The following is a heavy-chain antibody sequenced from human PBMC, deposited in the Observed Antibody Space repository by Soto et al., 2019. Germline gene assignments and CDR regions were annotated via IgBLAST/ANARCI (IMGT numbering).Heavy chain of an antibody. D-gene: IGHD6-19*01. Sequence: PGGSLRLSCAASGFTFSNAWINWVRQAPGKGLEWVGRISVDGRDTTYADSVKGRFTISRDNAKNTLYLQMDSLRAEDTAVYYCVTAPEQRPIDFWRHGSLVTVS. CDR3: VTAPEQRPIDF. CDR1: GFTFSNAW. V-gene: IGHV3-74*03. CDR2: ISVDGRDT. J-gene: IGHJ4*01.